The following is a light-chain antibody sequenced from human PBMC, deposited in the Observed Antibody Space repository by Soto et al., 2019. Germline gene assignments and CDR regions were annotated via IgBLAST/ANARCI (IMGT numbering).Light chain of an antibody. V-gene: IGKV3-20*01. CDR3: QQYGNSLTWT. Sequence: EIVITQSPATLSVSLVGRATLSCMANQNIISTLAWYQQKPGQAPRLLIYGASSRATGIPDRFSGSGSGTDFTLTIRRLEPEDFAVYYCQQYGNSLTWTFGQGTKG. CDR2: GAS. J-gene: IGKJ1*01. CDR1: QNIIST.